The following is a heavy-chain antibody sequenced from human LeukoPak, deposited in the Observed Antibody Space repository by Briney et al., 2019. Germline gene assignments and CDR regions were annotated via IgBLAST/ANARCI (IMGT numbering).Heavy chain of an antibody. V-gene: IGHV3-21*01. D-gene: IGHD4-23*01. Sequence: GGSLRLSCTGSGFTLSSYAMNWVRRAPGQGLEWVSSISSSSSDIYYTDSVKGRFTISRDNAKNSLYLQMNSLRAEDTAVYYCVTDYGGSSGAFDIWGQGTMGTVSS. CDR1: GFTLSSYA. CDR3: VTDYGGSSGAFDI. CDR2: ISSSSSDI. J-gene: IGHJ3*02.